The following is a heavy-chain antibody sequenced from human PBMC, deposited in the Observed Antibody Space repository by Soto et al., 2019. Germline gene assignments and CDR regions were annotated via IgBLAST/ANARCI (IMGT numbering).Heavy chain of an antibody. CDR2: ISGSGGGT. J-gene: IGHJ6*02. CDR1: GFTFSSYA. V-gene: IGHV3-23*01. CDR3: AKAPLGTANHYYYYYGMDV. Sequence: EVQLLESGGGLVQPGGSLRLSCAASGFTFSSYAMSWVRQAPGKGLEWVSAISGSGGGTYYADSVKGRFTISRDNSKNALYLQMNSLRAEDTAVYYCAKAPLGTANHYYYYYGMDVWGQGTTVTVSS. D-gene: IGHD2-21*02.